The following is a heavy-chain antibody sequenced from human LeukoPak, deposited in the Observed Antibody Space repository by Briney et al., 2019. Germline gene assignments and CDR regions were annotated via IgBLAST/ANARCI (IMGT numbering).Heavy chain of an antibody. Sequence: GESLKISCQGSGSRFTSYWIAWVRQLPGKGLEWMGIIYPGDSDTRYSPSFQGQVTFSADKSIRTAYLQWSSLKASDTAMYYCVRRGGLNDAFDIWGQGTMVTVSS. J-gene: IGHJ3*02. CDR2: IYPGDSDT. D-gene: IGHD3-16*01. CDR1: GSRFTSYW. CDR3: VRRGGLNDAFDI. V-gene: IGHV5-51*01.